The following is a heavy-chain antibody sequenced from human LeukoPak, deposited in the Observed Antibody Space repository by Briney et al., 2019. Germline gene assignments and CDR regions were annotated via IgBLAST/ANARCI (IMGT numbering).Heavy chain of an antibody. CDR3: ARDRGPSYMDV. V-gene: IGHV4-34*01. D-gene: IGHD5-24*01. CDR1: GGSFSGYY. CDR2: INHSGST. J-gene: IGHJ6*03. Sequence: SETLSLTCAVYGGSFSGYYWSWIRQPPGKGLEWIGEINHSGSTNYNPSLKSRVTISVDTSKNQFSLKLSSVTAADTAVYYCARDRGPSYMDVWGKGTTVTVSS.